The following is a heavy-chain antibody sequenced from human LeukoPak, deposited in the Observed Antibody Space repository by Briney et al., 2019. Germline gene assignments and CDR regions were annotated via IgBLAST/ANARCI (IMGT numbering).Heavy chain of an antibody. CDR3: ASGRNWNDFLFDY. V-gene: IGHV3-21*01. J-gene: IGHJ4*02. Sequence: GRSLRLSCAASGFTLSSYSMNWVRQAPGKGLEWVSSISSTSSYIYYADSVKGRFTISRDNGKNSLYLQMNSLRAEDTAVYYCASGRNWNDFLFDYWGQGTLVTVSS. CDR1: GFTLSSYS. CDR2: ISSTSSYI. D-gene: IGHD1-1*01.